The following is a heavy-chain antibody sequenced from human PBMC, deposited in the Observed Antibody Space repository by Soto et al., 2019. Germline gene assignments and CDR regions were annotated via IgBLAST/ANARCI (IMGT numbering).Heavy chain of an antibody. D-gene: IGHD6-13*01. J-gene: IGHJ6*03. V-gene: IGHV3-48*01. CDR1: GFRFSDYS. Sequence: PGGSLRLSCAASGFRFSDYSMNWVRQAPGRGLEWVSYISSSSFTIHYADSVEGRFAISRDNAKNSLYLQMNSLRVEDTAVYYCARDLQILAEIAAAGPNKDYYYYYYMDVWGKGTTVTVSS. CDR2: ISSSSFTI. CDR3: ARDLQILAEIAAAGPNKDYYYYYYMDV.